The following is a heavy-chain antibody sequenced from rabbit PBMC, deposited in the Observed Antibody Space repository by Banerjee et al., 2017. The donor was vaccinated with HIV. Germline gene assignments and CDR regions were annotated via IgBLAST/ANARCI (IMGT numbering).Heavy chain of an antibody. D-gene: IGHD4-1*01. CDR2: IYTGSGGT. Sequence: QSLEESGGDLVKPGASLTLTCTASGFSFSSGYYMWWVRQAPGKGLEWIGCIYTGSGGTWYASWAKGRFTISKTSSTAVTLQMTSLTAADTATYFCARGTGSSGWGGDLWGPGTLVTVS. J-gene: IGHJ6*01. V-gene: IGHV1S40*01. CDR1: GFSFSSGYY. CDR3: ARGTGSSGWGGDL.